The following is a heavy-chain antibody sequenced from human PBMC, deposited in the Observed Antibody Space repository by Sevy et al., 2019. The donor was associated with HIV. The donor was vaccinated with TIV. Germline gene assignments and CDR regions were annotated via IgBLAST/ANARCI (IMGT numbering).Heavy chain of an antibody. J-gene: IGHJ4*02. CDR2: IYHSGST. CDR3: ARRKYSSSKYYFDY. D-gene: IGHD6-6*01. Sequence: SETLSLTCAVSGYSISSGYYWGWIRQPPGKGLEWIGSIYHSGSTYYNASLKSRVTISVDTSKNQFSLKLSSVTAADTAVYYCARRKYSSSKYYFDYWGQGTLVTVSS. CDR1: GYSISSGYY. V-gene: IGHV4-38-2*01.